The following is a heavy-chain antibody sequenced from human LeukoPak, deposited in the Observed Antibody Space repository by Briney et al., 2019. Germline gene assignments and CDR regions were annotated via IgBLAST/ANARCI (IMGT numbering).Heavy chain of an antibody. V-gene: IGHV4-39*07. D-gene: IGHD2-21*01. CDR1: GCSISSSSYY. CDR2: IYYSGNT. J-gene: IGHJ4*02. CDR3: ARDPVTSCRGAYCYPFDY. Sequence: SETLSLTCTVSGCSISSSSYYWGWIRQPPGKGLEWIGSIYYSGNTYYNPSLKSRVTISVDTSKNQFSLKLSSVTAADTAVYYCARDPVTSCRGAYCYPFDYWGQGTLVTVSS.